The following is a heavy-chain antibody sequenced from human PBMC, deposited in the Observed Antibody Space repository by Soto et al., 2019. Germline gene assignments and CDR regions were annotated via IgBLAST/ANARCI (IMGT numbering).Heavy chain of an antibody. D-gene: IGHD4-17*01. V-gene: IGHV3-33*01. CDR1: GFTFSSYG. J-gene: IGHJ2*01. CDR2: IWYDGSNK. Sequence: QVQLVESGGGVVQPGRSLRLSCAASGFTFSSYGMHWVRQAPGKGLEWVAVIWYDGSNKYYADSVKGRFTISRDNSKNTLYLQMNSLRAEDTAVYYCARGYGDPTQGWCFDLWGRGTLVTVSS. CDR3: ARGYGDPTQGWCFDL.